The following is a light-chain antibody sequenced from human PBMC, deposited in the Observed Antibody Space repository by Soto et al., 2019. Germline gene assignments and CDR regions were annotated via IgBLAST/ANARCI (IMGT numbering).Light chain of an antibody. V-gene: IGLV2-14*01. CDR3: SSSTGANTYV. CDR1: STDFCGYNY. Sequence: ALTHPASVSGSAGQSITIACTGTSTDFCGYNYVSWYQQHPGKAPKLMIYEVSNRPSGVSNRFSGSKSGNTASLTIYRLQAEDEADHYCSSSTGANTYVFGTGTKVTAL. J-gene: IGLJ1*01. CDR2: EVS.